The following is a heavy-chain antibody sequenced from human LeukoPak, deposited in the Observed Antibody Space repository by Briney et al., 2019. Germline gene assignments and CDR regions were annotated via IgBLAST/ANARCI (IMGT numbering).Heavy chain of an antibody. J-gene: IGHJ6*02. Sequence: SVKVSCTAAGGTYSTYALSWVRQAAGQGLEWMGRSIVIHGIADYAQKVQGRVTITADKSTTTVYMELSILRSQDTAVYYCARDGMLRGVIDYSGMDVWGQGTTVTVSS. CDR1: GGTYSTYA. V-gene: IGHV1-69*04. CDR3: ARDGMLRGVIDYSGMDV. D-gene: IGHD3-10*01. CDR2: SIVIHGIA.